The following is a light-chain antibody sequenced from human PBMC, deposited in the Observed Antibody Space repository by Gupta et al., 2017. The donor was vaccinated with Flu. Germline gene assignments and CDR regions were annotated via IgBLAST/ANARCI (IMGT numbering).Light chain of an antibody. CDR3: LHQNNGPPPWT. J-gene: IGKJ1*01. CDR1: QSVSSN. CDR2: GAS. V-gene: IGKV3-15*01. Sequence: EIVMTQSPATLSVSPGERATLSCRASQSVSSNLAWYQQKPGQAPRLLIYGASTRATGIPARFSGSGAGTEFTLTISSRQSEDFEVYYCLHQNNGPPPWTFGQGTKVEIK.